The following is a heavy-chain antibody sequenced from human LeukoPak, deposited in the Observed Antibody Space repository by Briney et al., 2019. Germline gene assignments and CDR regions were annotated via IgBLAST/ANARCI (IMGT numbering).Heavy chain of an antibody. CDR1: GYTFTSYG. CDR2: ISAYNGNT. J-gene: IGHJ4*02. Sequence: GASVKVSCKASGYTFTSYGISWVRQAPGQGLEWMGWISAYNGNTNYAQKLQGRVTMTTDTSTSTAHMELRSLRSDDTAVYYCARDYYDSSGYSVPSEFDYWGQGTLVTVSS. V-gene: IGHV1-18*01. CDR3: ARDYYDSSGYSVPSEFDY. D-gene: IGHD3-22*01.